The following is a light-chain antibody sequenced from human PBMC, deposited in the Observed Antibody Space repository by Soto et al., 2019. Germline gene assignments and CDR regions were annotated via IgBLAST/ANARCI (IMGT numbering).Light chain of an antibody. CDR3: QQYNNWPWT. CDR1: QRISSS. Sequence: EILMTQSPATLSVSPGERASLSCRASQRISSSLAWYQQKDGQAPRLLIYGASTRATGIPARFSGSGSGTEFTLTISSLQSEDFAVYYCQQYNNWPWTFGQGTKVDNK. CDR2: GAS. J-gene: IGKJ1*01. V-gene: IGKV3-15*01.